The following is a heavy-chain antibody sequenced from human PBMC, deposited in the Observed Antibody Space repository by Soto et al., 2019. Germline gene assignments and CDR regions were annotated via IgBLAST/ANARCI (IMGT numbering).Heavy chain of an antibody. CDR2: IKQDGSEE. Sequence: DVQLAESGGGLVQPGGSLRLSCVASGQTFNRYWMSWVRQAPGKGLEWVANIKQDGSEEYYVDSVKGRFTISRDNAKKSLYGQTNGPGADDSAMDSRVRTRFDSWSIDFDGTAVWGPGPTASVAS. D-gene: IGHD3-9*01. CDR3: VRTRFDSWSIDFDGTAV. V-gene: IGHV3-7*03. CDR1: GQTFNRYW. J-gene: IGHJ6*02.